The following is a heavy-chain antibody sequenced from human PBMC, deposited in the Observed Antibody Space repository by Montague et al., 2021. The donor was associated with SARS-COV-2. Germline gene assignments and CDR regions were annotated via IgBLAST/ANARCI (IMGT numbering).Heavy chain of an antibody. D-gene: IGHD2-21*02. CDR2: TYYRSKWYN. CDR1: GDSVSSNIAT. Sequence: CAISGDSVSSNIATWNWIRQSPSRGLKWLGRTYYRSKWYNDYAVSVKSRVIINPDTSNNRISLQLNSVTPEDTAVYYCARAYSGGDCYFYWYFALWGRGTLGTVSS. CDR3: ARAYSGGDCYFYWYFAL. V-gene: IGHV6-1*01. J-gene: IGHJ2*01.